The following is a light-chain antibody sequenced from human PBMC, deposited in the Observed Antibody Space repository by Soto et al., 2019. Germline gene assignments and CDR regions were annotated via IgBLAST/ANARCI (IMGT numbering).Light chain of an antibody. CDR2: GAS. CDR3: QQYGSSPQT. Sequence: VLTQFPATLSVSPGERAALSCRASQSVSSSYLAWYQQKPGQAPRLLIYGASSRATGIPDRFSGSGSGTDFTLTISRLEPEDFAVYYCQQYGSSPQTFGQGTKVDIK. J-gene: IGKJ1*01. CDR1: QSVSSSY. V-gene: IGKV3-20*01.